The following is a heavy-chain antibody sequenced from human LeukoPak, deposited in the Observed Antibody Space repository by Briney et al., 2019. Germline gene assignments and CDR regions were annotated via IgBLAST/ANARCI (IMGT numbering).Heavy chain of an antibody. CDR3: ARTTSLTASGYDY. D-gene: IGHD4-17*01. CDR1: GYTFTSYH. Sequence: ASVKVPCKTSGYTFTSYHINWVRQATGQGLEWMGWMNPYSGDRGYAQKFQGRVSITSDTSISTAYMELSSLRSEDTAVYFCARTTSLTASGYDYRGQGTLVTVSS. J-gene: IGHJ4*02. CDR2: MNPYSGDR. V-gene: IGHV1-8*03.